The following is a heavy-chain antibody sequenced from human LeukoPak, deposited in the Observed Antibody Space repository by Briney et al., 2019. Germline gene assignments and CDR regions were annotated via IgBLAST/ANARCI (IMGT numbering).Heavy chain of an antibody. CDR2: ISSSSTYI. Sequence: GGSLRLSCAASGFIFSNYSMNWVRQAPGKGLEWVSSISSSSTYIYNADSVKGRFTISRDNARSSLYLQMNSLRAEDTAVYYCARGYYDSSGTFDYWGQGTLVTISS. J-gene: IGHJ4*02. V-gene: IGHV3-21*01. D-gene: IGHD3-22*01. CDR1: GFIFSNYS. CDR3: ARGYYDSSGTFDY.